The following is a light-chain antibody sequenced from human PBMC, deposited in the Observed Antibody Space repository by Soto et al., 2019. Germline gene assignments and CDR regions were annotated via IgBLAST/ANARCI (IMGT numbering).Light chain of an antibody. Sequence: EIVLTQSPGTLSLSPGERATLSCRASQSLSRSLAWYQQRPGQAPRLLIYDASIRASGVPPRFSGSGSGTDFTLTISSLEPEDFAVYYCQQRSNWPFIFGPGTKVDIK. J-gene: IGKJ3*01. V-gene: IGKV3-11*01. CDR1: QSLSRS. CDR3: QQRSNWPFI. CDR2: DAS.